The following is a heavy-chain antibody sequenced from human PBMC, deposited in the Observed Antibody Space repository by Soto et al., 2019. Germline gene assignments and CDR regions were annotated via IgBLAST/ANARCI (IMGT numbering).Heavy chain of an antibody. J-gene: IGHJ4*02. CDR2: ISAYNGNT. CDR3: ARSPYDILTGYYGADFDY. CDR1: GYTFTSYG. D-gene: IGHD3-9*01. V-gene: IGHV1-18*01. Sequence: QVQLVQSGAEVKKPGASVKVSCKASGYTFTSYGISWVRQAPGQGLEWMGWISAYNGNTNYAQKLQGRVTMTTDTSTSTDHMEMRSLRSDDTAVYYCARSPYDILTGYYGADFDYWGQGTLVTVSS.